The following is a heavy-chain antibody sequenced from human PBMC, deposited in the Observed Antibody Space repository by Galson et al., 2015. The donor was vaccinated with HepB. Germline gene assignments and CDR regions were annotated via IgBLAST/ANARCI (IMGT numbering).Heavy chain of an antibody. CDR1: GFTFSSYE. Sequence: SLRLSCAASGFTFSSYEMNWVRQAPGKGLEWVSYISSSGSTIYYADSVKGRFTISRDNAKNSLYLQMNSLRAEDTAVYYCARDGGIQLWLGSHFDYWGQGTLVTVSS. V-gene: IGHV3-48*03. J-gene: IGHJ4*02. CDR2: ISSSGSTI. CDR3: ARDGGIQLWLGSHFDY. D-gene: IGHD5-18*01.